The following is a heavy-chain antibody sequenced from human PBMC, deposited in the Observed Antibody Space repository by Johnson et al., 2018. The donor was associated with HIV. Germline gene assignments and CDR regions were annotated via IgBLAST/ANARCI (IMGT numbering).Heavy chain of an antibody. V-gene: IGHV3-30*02. CDR2: IRFDGSNK. J-gene: IGHJ3*02. CDR1: GFTFSTYA. D-gene: IGHD7-27*01. CDR3: ASSALGIMGAFDI. Sequence: QVLLVESGGGVVRPGESLRLSCAASGFTFSTYAMHWVRQAPGKGLAWVSFIRFDGSNKYYADSVKGRFTISRDNSKNTLYLQMGSLRAEYMDVYSCASSALGIMGAFDIWGQGTMVTVSS.